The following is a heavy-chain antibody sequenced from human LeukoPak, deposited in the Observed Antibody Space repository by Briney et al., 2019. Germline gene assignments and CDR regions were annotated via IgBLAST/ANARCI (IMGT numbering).Heavy chain of an antibody. CDR1: GFTFSSYA. D-gene: IGHD6-13*01. Sequence: QPGGSLRLSCAASGFTFSSYAMSWVRQAPGKGLEWVSAISGSGGSTYYADSVKGRFTISRDNSKNTLYLQMNSLRAEDTAVYYCAKDQAQQLGNGNWFDPWGQGTLVTVSS. CDR2: ISGSGGST. J-gene: IGHJ5*02. CDR3: AKDQAQQLGNGNWFDP. V-gene: IGHV3-23*01.